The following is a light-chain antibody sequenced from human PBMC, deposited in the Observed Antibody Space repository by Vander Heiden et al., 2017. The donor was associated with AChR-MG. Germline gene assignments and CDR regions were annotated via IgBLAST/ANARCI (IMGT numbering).Light chain of an antibody. CDR2: EVS. CDR3: SSDASSSTPVV. Sequence: ALTQPAHASGSPGQPVTISCTGSSSNVGSNNLVSWYQQPPGKAPKLMIYEVSKPPSGVANRFSGSKSGNAASLTIAGLQAEDEADYYCSSDASSSTPVVFGAGTKLTVL. J-gene: IGLJ2*01. V-gene: IGLV2-23*02. CDR1: SSNVGSNNL.